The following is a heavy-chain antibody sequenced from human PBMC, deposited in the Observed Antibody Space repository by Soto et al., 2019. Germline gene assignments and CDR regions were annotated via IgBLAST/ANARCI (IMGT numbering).Heavy chain of an antibody. CDR1: GFTFSSYG. CDR2: ISYDGSNK. J-gene: IGHJ4*02. Sequence: QVQLVESGGGVVQRGRSLRLSCAASGFTFSSYGMHWVRQAPGKGLEWVAVISYDGSNKYYADSVKGRFTISRDNSKNTLYLQMNSLRAEDTAVYYCAKRWVDYWGQGTLVTVSS. D-gene: IGHD1-26*01. V-gene: IGHV3-30*18. CDR3: AKRWVDY.